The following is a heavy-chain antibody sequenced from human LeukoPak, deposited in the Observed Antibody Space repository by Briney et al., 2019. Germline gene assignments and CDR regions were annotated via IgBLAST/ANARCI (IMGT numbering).Heavy chain of an antibody. J-gene: IGHJ4*02. Sequence: GGSLRLSCAASRFTFSTYGMHWVRQAPGKGLEWVALISYDGINKYHADSVKGRFTISRDDSKNTLYLQMNSLRAEDTAVYYCARIPGTDYFDYWGQGTLVTVSS. CDR2: ISYDGINK. V-gene: IGHV3-30*03. D-gene: IGHD1-20*01. CDR1: RFTFSTYG. CDR3: ARIPGTDYFDY.